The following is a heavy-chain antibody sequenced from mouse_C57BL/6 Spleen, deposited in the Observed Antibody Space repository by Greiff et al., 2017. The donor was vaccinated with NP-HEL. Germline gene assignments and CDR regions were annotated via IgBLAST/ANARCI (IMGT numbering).Heavy chain of an antibody. Sequence: QVQLQQPGAELVKPGASVKLSCKASGYTFTSYWMHWVKQRPGQGLEWIGMIHPNSGSTNYNEKFKSKATLTVDKSSSTAYMQLSSLTSEDSAVYYCAREETTVVATEYFDYWGQGTTLTVSS. V-gene: IGHV1-64*01. CDR3: AREETTVVATEYFDY. CDR2: IHPNSGST. J-gene: IGHJ2*01. D-gene: IGHD1-1*01. CDR1: GYTFTSYW.